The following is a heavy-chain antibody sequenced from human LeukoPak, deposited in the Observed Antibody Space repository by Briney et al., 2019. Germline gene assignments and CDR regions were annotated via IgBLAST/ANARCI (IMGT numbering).Heavy chain of an antibody. CDR2: IYHTGCT. V-gene: IGHV4-59*12. CDR3: ARYPGPLRYFDFTHAFDI. Sequence: PSETLSLTCTVSGHSLNSYYWNWLRQPPGKGLEWIGYIYHTGCTYYNPSLKSRVTISVDTSKNQFSMKLSSVTAADAAVDYCARYPGPLRYFDFTHAFDIWGQGTMVTVSS. D-gene: IGHD3-9*01. CDR1: GHSLNSYY. J-gene: IGHJ3*02.